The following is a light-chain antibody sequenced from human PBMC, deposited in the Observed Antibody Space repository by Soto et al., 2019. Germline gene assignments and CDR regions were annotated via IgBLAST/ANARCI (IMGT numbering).Light chain of an antibody. CDR2: GAS. CDR3: QQTDTTPEIT. Sequence: DTETIKSTSSLSASVGDRVTITCQASQSISISLNWYQLKPGKAPNLLMYGASYLKSGVPTRFSGSGSGTDFTLTISSLQPEDFATYYCQQTDTTPEITFGQGTRLE. CDR1: QSISIS. V-gene: IGKV1-39*01. J-gene: IGKJ5*01.